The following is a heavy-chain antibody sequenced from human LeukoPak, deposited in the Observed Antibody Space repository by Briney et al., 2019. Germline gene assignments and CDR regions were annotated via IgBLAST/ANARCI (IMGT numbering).Heavy chain of an antibody. CDR1: GFTFSSYA. D-gene: IGHD3-10*01. J-gene: IGHJ6*03. Sequence: GSLRLSCAASGFTFSSYAIGLVPQAPGKGLEWVSAISGSGGSTYYADSVKGRFTISRDNSKNTLYLQMNSLRAEDTAVYYCAKGRSGSYRDYYYYVDVWGKGTTVTVSS. CDR3: AKGRSGSYRDYYYYVDV. V-gene: IGHV3-23*01. CDR2: ISGSGGST.